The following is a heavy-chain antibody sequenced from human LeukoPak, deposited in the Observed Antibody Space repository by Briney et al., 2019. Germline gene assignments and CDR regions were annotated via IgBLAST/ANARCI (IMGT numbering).Heavy chain of an antibody. CDR2: IWNDGSHK. CDR3: ARLSGYEKGYVFDI. V-gene: IGHV3-33*01. J-gene: IGHJ3*02. CDR1: GFTFSSYG. D-gene: IGHD5-12*01. Sequence: PGGSLGLSCAASGFTFSSYGMHWVRQAPGRGLEWVAVIWNDGSHKYYADSVKGRFTISRDNSKSTLYLQMNSLRAEDTAVYYCARLSGYEKGYVFDIWGQGTMVTVSS.